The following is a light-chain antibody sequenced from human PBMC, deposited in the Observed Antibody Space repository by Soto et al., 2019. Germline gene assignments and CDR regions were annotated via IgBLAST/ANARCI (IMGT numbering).Light chain of an antibody. CDR3: QQSYSYPYT. CDR1: QGISSY. J-gene: IGKJ2*01. Sequence: AIRMTQSPSSFSASTGDRVTITCRASQGISSYLAWYQQKPGKAPKLLIYAASTLQSGVPSRFSGSGSGTDFTLTISCLQSEDFATYYCQQSYSYPYTFGQGTKLEIK. V-gene: IGKV1-8*01. CDR2: AAS.